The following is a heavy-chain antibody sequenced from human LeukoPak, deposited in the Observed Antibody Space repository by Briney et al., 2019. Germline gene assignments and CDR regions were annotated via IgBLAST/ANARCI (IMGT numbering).Heavy chain of an antibody. CDR1: GFIVSNSY. CDR2: ISGSGGST. D-gene: IGHD6-6*01. CDR3: AKWYSSSSPFDY. J-gene: IGHJ4*02. Sequence: PGGSLSLSCAASGFIVSNSYMSWVRQAPGKGLEWVSAISGSGGSTYYADSVKGRFTISRDNSKNTLYLQMNSLRAEDTAVYYCAKWYSSSSPFDYWGQGTLVTVSS. V-gene: IGHV3-23*01.